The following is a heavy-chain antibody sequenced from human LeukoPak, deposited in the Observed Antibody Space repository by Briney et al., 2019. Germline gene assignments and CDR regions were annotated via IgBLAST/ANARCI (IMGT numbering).Heavy chain of an antibody. CDR2: IWYDGSNK. CDR3: ARDQGYSSGWYPY. J-gene: IGHJ4*02. V-gene: IGHV3-33*01. Sequence: GGSLRLSCAASGFTFSSYGMHWVRQAPGKGLEWVAVIWYDGSNKYYADSVKVRFTISRDNSKNTLYLQMNSLRAEDTAVYYCARDQGYSSGWYPYWGQGTLVTVSS. D-gene: IGHD6-19*01. CDR1: GFTFSSYG.